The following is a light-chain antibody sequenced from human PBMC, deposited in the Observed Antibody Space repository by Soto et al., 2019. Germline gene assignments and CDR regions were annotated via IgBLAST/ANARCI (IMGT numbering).Light chain of an antibody. J-gene: IGLJ3*02. Sequence: QSALTQPASVSASPGQSITISCTGTSSDVGTYDLVSWYQQHPGKAPKLMIYEVSKRPSGVSHRFSGSKSGNTASLTVSGLQAEDEADYYCCSHAHGCLLVFGGGTKLTVL. CDR3: CSHAHGCLLV. V-gene: IGLV2-23*02. CDR1: SSDVGTYDL. CDR2: EVS.